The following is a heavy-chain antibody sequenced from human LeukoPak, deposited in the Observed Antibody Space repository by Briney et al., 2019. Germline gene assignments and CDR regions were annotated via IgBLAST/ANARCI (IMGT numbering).Heavy chain of an antibody. V-gene: IGHV1-2*02. Sequence: GASVNVSCKASGYTFTGYYIHWVRQAPGQGLEWMGWINPNSGGTNYAQKFQGRVTMTRDTSISTAYMELSRLRSDDTAVYYCARGAFYYDSSGSPDIWGQGTMVTVSS. CDR3: ARGAFYYDSSGSPDI. CDR2: INPNSGGT. J-gene: IGHJ3*02. CDR1: GYTFTGYY. D-gene: IGHD3-22*01.